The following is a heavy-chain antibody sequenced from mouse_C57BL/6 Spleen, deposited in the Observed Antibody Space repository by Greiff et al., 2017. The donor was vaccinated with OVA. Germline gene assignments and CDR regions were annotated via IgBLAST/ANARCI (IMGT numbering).Heavy chain of an antibody. V-gene: IGHV1-50*01. J-gene: IGHJ1*03. Sequence: QVQLQQPGAELVKPGASVKLSCKASGYTFTSYWMQWVKQRPGQGLEWIGEIDPSDSYTNYNQKFKGKATLTVDTASSTAYMQLSSLTSEDSAVYYGARGYYGSYWYFDVWGTGTTVTVSS. CDR2: IDPSDSYT. CDR3: ARGYYGSYWYFDV. D-gene: IGHD1-1*01. CDR1: GYTFTSYW.